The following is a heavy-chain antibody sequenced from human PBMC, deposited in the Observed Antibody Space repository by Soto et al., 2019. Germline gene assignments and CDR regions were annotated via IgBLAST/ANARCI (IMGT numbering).Heavy chain of an antibody. D-gene: IGHD3-22*01. V-gene: IGHV4-34*01. CDR2: INHSGST. CDR1: GGSFSGYY. CDR3: ARASRKDSSGYYLSHEDY. J-gene: IGHJ4*02. Sequence: TSETLSLTCAVYGGSFSGYYWRWIRQPPGKGLEWIGEINHSGSTNYNPSLKSRVTISVDTSKNQFSLKLSSVTAADTAVYYCARASRKDSSGYYLSHEDYWGQGTLVTVSS.